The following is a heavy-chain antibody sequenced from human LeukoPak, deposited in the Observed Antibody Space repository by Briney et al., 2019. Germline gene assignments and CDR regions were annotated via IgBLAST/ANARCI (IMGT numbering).Heavy chain of an antibody. J-gene: IGHJ6*03. V-gene: IGHV4-4*02. CDR3: ARALIAAAGEPDYYYYMDV. CDR1: GGSISSSNW. Sequence: PSGTLSLTCAVSGGSISSSNWWSWVRQPPGKGLEWIGEIYHSGSTNYNPSLKSRVTISVDKSKNQFSLKLSSMTAADTAVYYCARALIAAAGEPDYYYYMDVWGKGTTVTVSS. CDR2: IYHSGST. D-gene: IGHD6-13*01.